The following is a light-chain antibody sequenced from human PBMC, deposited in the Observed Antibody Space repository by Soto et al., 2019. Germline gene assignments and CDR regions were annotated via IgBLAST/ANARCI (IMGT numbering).Light chain of an antibody. Sequence: QSVLTQPASVSGSPGQSIAISCTGTSSDVGAYNYVSWYQQHPGKAPKLMIYDVSHRPSGASDRFSGSKSGNTASLTISGLQPEDEADYYCTSYTSSSTYVFGT. CDR2: DVS. CDR1: SSDVGAYNY. CDR3: TSYTSSSTYV. V-gene: IGLV2-14*01. J-gene: IGLJ1*01.